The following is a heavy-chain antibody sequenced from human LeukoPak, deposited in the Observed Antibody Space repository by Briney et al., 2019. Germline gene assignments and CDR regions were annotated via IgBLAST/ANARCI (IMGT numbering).Heavy chain of an antibody. Sequence: GGSLSLSCAASGFTLSSYGMHWVRQAPGKGLEWVAVIWYDGSNKYYADSVKGRFTISRDNSKNTLYLQMNSLRAEDTAVYYCAKGGQSWLPYFDYWGQGTLVTVSS. D-gene: IGHD5-24*01. J-gene: IGHJ4*02. CDR2: IWYDGSNK. V-gene: IGHV3-33*06. CDR1: GFTLSSYG. CDR3: AKGGQSWLPYFDY.